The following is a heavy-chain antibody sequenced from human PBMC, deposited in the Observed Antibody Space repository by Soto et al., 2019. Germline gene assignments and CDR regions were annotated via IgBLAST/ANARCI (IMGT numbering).Heavy chain of an antibody. CDR3: AKGLDRASLDF. D-gene: IGHD1-1*01. V-gene: IGHV3-23*01. J-gene: IGHJ4*02. Sequence: GGSLRLSCVASGFTFSTHTMNWVRQAPGKGLEWVSRLTADSDDTSYADSIKGRFTISRDNSKNTLYLQMNSLRAEDTAIYYCAKGLDRASLDFWGQGTLVTVSS. CDR1: GFTFSTHT. CDR2: LTADSDDT.